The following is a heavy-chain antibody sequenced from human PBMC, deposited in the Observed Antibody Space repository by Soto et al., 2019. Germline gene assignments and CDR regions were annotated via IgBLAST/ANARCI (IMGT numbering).Heavy chain of an antibody. J-gene: IGHJ6*02. CDR1: GGSISSSY. CDR3: ARCLWFGERAGGDYGMDV. Sequence: SETLSLTCTVSGGSISSSYWSWIPQPAGKGLEWIGRIYTGGRTNYNPSLKSRVTMSADTSKNQSSLKRSSVAAADTAVYYCARCLWFGERAGGDYGMDVWGQGTTVTVSS. CDR2: IYTGGRT. V-gene: IGHV4-4*07. D-gene: IGHD3-10*01.